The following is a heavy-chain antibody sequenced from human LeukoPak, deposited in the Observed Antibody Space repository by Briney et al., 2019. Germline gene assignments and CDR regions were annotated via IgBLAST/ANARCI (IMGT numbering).Heavy chain of an antibody. V-gene: IGHV3-74*01. D-gene: IGHD3-22*01. J-gene: IGHJ6*03. CDR3: ARRSSGPLYYYYYMDV. Sequence: GGSLRLSCAASGFTLSSYEMNWVRQAPGKGLGWVSRINSDGSSTSYADSVKGRFTISRDNAKNTLYLQMSSLRAEDTAVYYCARRSSGPLYYYYYMDVWGKGTTVTVSS. CDR1: GFTLSSYE. CDR2: INSDGSST.